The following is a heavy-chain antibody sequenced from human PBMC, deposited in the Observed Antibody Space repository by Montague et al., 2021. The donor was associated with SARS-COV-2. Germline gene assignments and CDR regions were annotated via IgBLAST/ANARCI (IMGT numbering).Heavy chain of an antibody. J-gene: IGHJ3*02. V-gene: IGHV4-59*01. D-gene: IGHD3-10*01. CDR1: GGSISTYY. CDR2: IYYSGST. CDR3: ARADITMVRGVIRWAFDI. Sequence: SETLSLTCTVSGGSISTYYWSWIRQPPGKGLEWIGYIYYSGSTNXYPSLKSRVTISVDTSKNQFSLKLSSVTAADTAVYYCARADITMVRGVIRWAFDIWGQGTMVTVSS.